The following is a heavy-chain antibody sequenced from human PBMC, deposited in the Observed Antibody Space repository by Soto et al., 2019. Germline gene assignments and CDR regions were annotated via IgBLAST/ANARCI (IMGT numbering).Heavy chain of an antibody. Sequence: SETLSLTCTVSGGSISSYYWSWIRQPPGKGLEWIGYIYYSGSTNYNPSLKSRVTISVDTSKNQFSLKLSSVTAADTAVYYCARHVFQAYDSSGYEDDWFDPWGQGTLVTVSS. CDR1: GGSISSYY. CDR2: IYYSGST. J-gene: IGHJ5*02. V-gene: IGHV4-59*08. D-gene: IGHD3-22*01. CDR3: ARHVFQAYDSSGYEDDWFDP.